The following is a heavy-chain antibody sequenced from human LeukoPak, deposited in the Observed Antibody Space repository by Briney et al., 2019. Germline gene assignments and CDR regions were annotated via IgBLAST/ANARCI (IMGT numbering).Heavy chain of an antibody. J-gene: IGHJ4*02. CDR3: AKDKAVVTGTGTYFDY. CDR2: ISNNGGYT. Sequence: GGSLRLSCAASGFTFSSSAMSWVRQAPGKGLEWVSAISNNGGYTYYADSVKGRFTISRDNSKNTLYLQMNSLRVEDTAIYYCAKDKAVVTGTGTYFDYWGQGTLVTVSS. CDR1: GFTFSSSA. D-gene: IGHD6-19*01. V-gene: IGHV3-23*01.